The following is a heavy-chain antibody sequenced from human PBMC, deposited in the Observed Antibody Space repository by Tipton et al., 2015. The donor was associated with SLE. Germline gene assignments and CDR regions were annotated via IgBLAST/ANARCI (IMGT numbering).Heavy chain of an antibody. V-gene: IGHV4-61*09. CDR1: GGSISSGSYY. CDR3: ARDNPRSQQLVHRGYFDL. CDR2: IYTSGST. Sequence: TLSLTCTVSGGSISSGSYYWSWIRQPAGEGLEWIGHIYTSGSTNYNPPLQSRVTISVDTSKNQFSLKLRSVTAADTAVYYCARDNPRSQQLVHRGYFDLWGRGTLVTVSS. J-gene: IGHJ2*01. D-gene: IGHD6-13*01.